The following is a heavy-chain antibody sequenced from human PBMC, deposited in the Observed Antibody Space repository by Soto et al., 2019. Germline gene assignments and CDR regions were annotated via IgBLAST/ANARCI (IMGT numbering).Heavy chain of an antibody. CDR1: GGSIDSTNW. D-gene: IGHD2-8*01. CDR3: ARVRVSASFSSVDY. Sequence: SETLSLTCTVSGGSIDSTNWWSWVRQPPGKGLEWIGEIYDTASTNYNPSLKSRVTISVDKSKNQFSLKLSSVTAADTAVYYCARVRVSASFSSVDYWGQGTLVTVS. CDR2: IYDTAST. V-gene: IGHV4-4*02. J-gene: IGHJ4*02.